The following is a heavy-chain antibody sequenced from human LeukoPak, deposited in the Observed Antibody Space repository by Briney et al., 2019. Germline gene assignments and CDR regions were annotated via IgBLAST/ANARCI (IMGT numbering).Heavy chain of an antibody. D-gene: IGHD6-13*01. J-gene: IGHJ4*02. CDR1: GYTFTSYG. Sequence: ASVKVSCKASGYTFTSYGISWVRQAPGQGLEWMGWISAYNGNTNYAQKFQDRVTITMDTSASTAYVDLSSLTSEDTAVYYCARQGAAGPKFDCWGQGTLVTVSS. CDR3: ARQGAAGPKFDC. V-gene: IGHV1-18*01. CDR2: ISAYNGNT.